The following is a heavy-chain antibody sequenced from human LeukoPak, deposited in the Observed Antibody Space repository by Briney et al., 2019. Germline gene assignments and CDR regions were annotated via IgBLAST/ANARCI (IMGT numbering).Heavy chain of an antibody. CDR3: ARDSSSWTLDY. J-gene: IGHJ4*02. Sequence: SETLSLTCTVSGGSISSYYWSWIRQPPGKGLEWIGYIYYSGSTYYNPSLKSRVTISVDTSKNQFSLKLSSVTAADTAVYYCARDSSSWTLDYWGQGTLVTVSS. CDR2: IYYSGST. V-gene: IGHV4-59*12. D-gene: IGHD6-13*01. CDR1: GGSISSYY.